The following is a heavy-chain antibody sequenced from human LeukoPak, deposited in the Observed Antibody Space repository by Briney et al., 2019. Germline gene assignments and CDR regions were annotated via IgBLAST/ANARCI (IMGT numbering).Heavy chain of an antibody. CDR1: GFTFRSYG. V-gene: IGHV3-30*18. D-gene: IGHD6-13*01. CDR2: ISYDGNYK. J-gene: IGHJ4*02. CDR3: AKDCYSSTCLDF. Sequence: GGSLRLSCAASGFTFRSYGIHWVRQAPGKGLEWVAVISYDGNYKYYADSVKGRFTISRDNSKNTLYLQMNSLRAEDTAVYYCAKDCYSSTCLDFWGQGTLVTVSS.